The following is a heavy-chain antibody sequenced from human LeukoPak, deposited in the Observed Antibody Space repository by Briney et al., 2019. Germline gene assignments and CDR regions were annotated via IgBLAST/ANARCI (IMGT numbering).Heavy chain of an antibody. CDR2: IIPIFGTA. D-gene: IGHD2-15*01. Sequence: SVKVSCKASGGTFSSYAISWVRQAPGQGLEWMGGIIPIFGTANYAQKLQGRVTITADKSTSTAYMELSSLRSEDTAVYYCARDRYCSGGSCYSTRGDAFDIWGQGTMVTVSS. V-gene: IGHV1-69*06. CDR3: ARDRYCSGGSCYSTRGDAFDI. CDR1: GGTFSSYA. J-gene: IGHJ3*02.